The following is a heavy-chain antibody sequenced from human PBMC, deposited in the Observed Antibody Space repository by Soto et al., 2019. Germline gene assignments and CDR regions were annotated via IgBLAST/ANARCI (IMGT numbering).Heavy chain of an antibody. CDR3: AKSTGGPANGMGV. CDR1: GFSFDDYA. Sequence: EVQVVESGGGLVQPGRSLRLSCAASGFSFDDYAMHWVRQAPGKGLEWVSGISWNSGTIGYADSVKGRFTISRDNAKNPLYLKMNSLRAEDTPLYYCAKSTGGPANGMGVWGQGTTVTVSS. J-gene: IGHJ6*02. CDR2: ISWNSGTI. D-gene: IGHD2-8*02. V-gene: IGHV3-9*01.